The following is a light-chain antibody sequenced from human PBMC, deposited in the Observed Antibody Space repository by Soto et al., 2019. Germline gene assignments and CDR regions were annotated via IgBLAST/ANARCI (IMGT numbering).Light chain of an antibody. CDR2: RNN. V-gene: IGLV1-47*01. J-gene: IGLJ2*01. CDR1: SSNIGSNY. CDR3: AAWDDSLSGPV. Sequence: QSVLTQPTSASGTPGQRVTISCSGSSSNIGSNYVYWYQQLPGTAPKLLIYRNNQRPSGVPERCSGSKSGTSASLAISGLRSEDEADYYCAAWDDSLSGPVFGGGTKLTVL.